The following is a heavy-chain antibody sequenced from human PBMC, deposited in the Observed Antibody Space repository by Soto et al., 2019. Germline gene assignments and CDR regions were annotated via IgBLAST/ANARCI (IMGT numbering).Heavy chain of an antibody. J-gene: IGHJ4*01. CDR2: VNPDGSDT. D-gene: IGHD2-2*01. CDR1: GFSFGDSA. Sequence: GRSLRLSCAASGFSFGDSAMTWVRQPPGKGLEWLAAVNPDGSDTFYADSVKGRFTISRDNSQNTVNLQMKSLRVEDTAIYYCAKQLGYCSTGRCYFDYWGQGTQVIVSS. V-gene: IGHV3-23*01. CDR3: AKQLGYCSTGRCYFDY.